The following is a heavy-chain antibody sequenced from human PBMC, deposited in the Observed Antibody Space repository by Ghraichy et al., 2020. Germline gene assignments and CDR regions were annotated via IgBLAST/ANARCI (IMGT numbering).Heavy chain of an antibody. J-gene: IGHJ4*02. CDR3: ARATTVTRFDY. V-gene: IGHV3-53*01. Sequence: SLRRSCAASGFTVSSNYMSWVRQAPGKGLEWVSILYAGGTTYYTDSVKGRFTISRDNSKNTLYLQMNSLRAEDTAVYYCARATTVTRFDYWGQGTLVSVSS. D-gene: IGHD4-11*01. CDR2: LYAGGTT. CDR1: GFTVSSNY.